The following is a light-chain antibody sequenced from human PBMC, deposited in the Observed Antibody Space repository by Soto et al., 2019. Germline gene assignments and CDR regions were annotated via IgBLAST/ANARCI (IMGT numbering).Light chain of an antibody. V-gene: IGKV3-20*01. Sequence: VLTQSPGTLSLSPRERATLSCRASQSVSNAFFAWYQQKLGQAPRLLIYIVSSRATGIPDRLSGSGSGTDLTLTISRLEPEDFVVYYYQQYSSLPHTFGQGTKLEVK. CDR2: IVS. CDR1: QSVSNAF. CDR3: QQYSSLPHT. J-gene: IGKJ2*01.